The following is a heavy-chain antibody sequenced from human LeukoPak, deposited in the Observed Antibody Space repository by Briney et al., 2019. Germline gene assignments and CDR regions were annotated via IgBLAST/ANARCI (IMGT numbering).Heavy chain of an antibody. V-gene: IGHV3-66*01. CDR1: GFTVSSNY. CDR2: IYSGGST. J-gene: IGHJ4*02. Sequence: GGSLRLSCAASGFTVSSNYMSWVRQAPGKGLEWVSVIYSGGSTYYADSVKGRFTISRDNSKNTLYLQMNSLRAEDTAVYYCAREGPYSSGWYYFDYWGQGTLVTGSS. CDR3: AREGPYSSGWYYFDY. D-gene: IGHD6-19*01.